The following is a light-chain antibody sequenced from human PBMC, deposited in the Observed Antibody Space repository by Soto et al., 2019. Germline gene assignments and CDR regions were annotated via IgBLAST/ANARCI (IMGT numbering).Light chain of an antibody. CDR3: AAWDNNLGGPA. CDR1: NSNIGSKY. Sequence: QSVLTQPPSASGTPGQRVSISCSGSNSNIGSKYVYWYQQLPGTAPKLLMYRNNQRPSGVPDRFSGSKSGTLASLAISGLRSEDEAAYYCAAWDNNLGGPAFGGGTKVTVL. V-gene: IGLV1-47*01. CDR2: RNN. J-gene: IGLJ2*01.